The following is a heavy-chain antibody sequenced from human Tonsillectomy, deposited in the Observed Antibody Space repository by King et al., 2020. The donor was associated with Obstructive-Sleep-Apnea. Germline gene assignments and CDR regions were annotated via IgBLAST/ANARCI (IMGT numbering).Heavy chain of an antibody. D-gene: IGHD5-18*01. CDR2: FSWNSGDI. Sequence: QLVESGGGLVQPGRSLRLSCAASGFTFDDYAIHWVRQAPGKGLEWVSGFSWNSGDIGYADSVKGRFSISRDNAKNSLYLQMNSLRVEDTALYYCTRSLRGGYSYHGMDVWGQGTTVTVS. V-gene: IGHV3-9*01. CDR3: TRSLRGGYSYHGMDV. CDR1: GFTFDDYA. J-gene: IGHJ6*02.